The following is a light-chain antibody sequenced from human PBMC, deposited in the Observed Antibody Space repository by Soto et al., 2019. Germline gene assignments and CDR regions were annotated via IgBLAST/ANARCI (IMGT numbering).Light chain of an antibody. J-gene: IGLJ2*01. CDR3: SSFTSSTTLI. CDR1: SSDVGGFNY. CDR2: EVS. Sequence: QSALTQPASVSGSPGQSITISCTGTSSDVGGFNYVSWYQQHPGTAPKLMIYEVSSRPSGVSNRFSASKSHNTASLTISGLRAEDEADYYCSSFTSSTTLIFGGGTKLTVL. V-gene: IGLV2-14*01.